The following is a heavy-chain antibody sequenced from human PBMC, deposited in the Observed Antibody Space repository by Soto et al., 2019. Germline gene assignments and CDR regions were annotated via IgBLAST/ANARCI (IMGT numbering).Heavy chain of an antibody. V-gene: IGHV4-38-2*01. CDR2: IYHSGST. CDR3: ARGGTTVRKNWFDP. CDR1: GYSISSGYY. Sequence: PSETLSLTCAVSGYSISSGYYWGWIRQPPGKGLEWIGSIYHSGSTYYNPSLKSRVTISVDTSKNQFSLKLSSVTAADTAVYYCARGGTTVRKNWFDPWGRGTLVTVSS. D-gene: IGHD4-17*01. J-gene: IGHJ5*02.